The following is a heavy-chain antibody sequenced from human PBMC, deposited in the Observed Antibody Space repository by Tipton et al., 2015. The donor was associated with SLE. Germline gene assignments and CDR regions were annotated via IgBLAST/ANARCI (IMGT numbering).Heavy chain of an antibody. CDR3: ARGRSSSGYRYFDY. J-gene: IGHJ4*02. CDR2: IYYSGST. CDR1: GGSISSGSYY. D-gene: IGHD3-22*01. V-gene: IGHV4-31*03. Sequence: TLSLTCTVSGGSISSGSYYWSWIRQHPGKGLEWIGYIYYSGSTYYNPSLKSRVTISVDTSKNQFSLKLSSVTAADTAVYYCARGRSSSGYRYFDYWGQGTLVTVSS.